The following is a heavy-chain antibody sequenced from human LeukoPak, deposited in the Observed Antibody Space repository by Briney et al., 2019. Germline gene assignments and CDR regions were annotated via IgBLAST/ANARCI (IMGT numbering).Heavy chain of an antibody. Sequence: ASVKVSCKASGYTFTSYDINWVRQATGQGLEWMGWMNPNSGNTGYAQKFQGRVTMTRNTSISTAYMELSSLRSEDTAVYYCARVSSPGELLWFGELYYWGQGTLVTVSS. CDR2: MNPNSGNT. CDR3: ARVSSPGELLWFGELYY. D-gene: IGHD3-10*01. CDR1: GYTFTSYD. V-gene: IGHV1-8*01. J-gene: IGHJ4*02.